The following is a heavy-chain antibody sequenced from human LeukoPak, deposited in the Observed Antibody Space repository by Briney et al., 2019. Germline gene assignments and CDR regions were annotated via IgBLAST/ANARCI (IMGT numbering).Heavy chain of an antibody. D-gene: IGHD3-16*02. V-gene: IGHV4-34*01. J-gene: IGHJ3*02. CDR2: INHSGST. CDR3: ARTDYDYVWGSYRHKGDDAFDI. CDR1: GGSFSGYY. Sequence: SETLSLTCAVYGGSFSGYYWSWIRQPPGKGLEWIGEINHSGSTNYNPSLKSRVTISVDTSKNQFSLKLSPVTAADTAVYYCARTDYDYVWGSYRHKGDDAFDIWGQGTMVTVSS.